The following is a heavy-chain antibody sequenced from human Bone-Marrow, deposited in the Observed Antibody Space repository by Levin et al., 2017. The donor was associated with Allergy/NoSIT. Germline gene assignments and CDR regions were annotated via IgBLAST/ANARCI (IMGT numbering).Heavy chain of an antibody. CDR1: GFTFSYCW. Sequence: GGSLRLSCAASGFTFSYCWMHWVRQAPGEGLVWVAHISSDGNTTNYADSVKGRFTISRDNAKNTLYLQMNSLRAEDTAVYYCSKSPSSASDGYWGQGTLVTVSS. D-gene: IGHD1-26*01. CDR3: SKSPSSASDGY. CDR2: ISSDGNTT. J-gene: IGHJ4*02. V-gene: IGHV3-74*01.